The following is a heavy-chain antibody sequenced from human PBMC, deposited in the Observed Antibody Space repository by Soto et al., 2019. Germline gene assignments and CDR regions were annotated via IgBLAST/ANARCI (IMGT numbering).Heavy chain of an antibody. CDR2: ISGSGDST. J-gene: IGHJ4*02. V-gene: IGHV3-23*01. CDR1: GFTFSNYA. CDR3: ASGTNGAFFVY. Sequence: GGSLRLSCAASGFTFSNYAMSWVRQAPGKGLEWVSAISGSGDSTFYADSVKGRFTISRDNVKNSLYLQMNSLRAEDTAVYYCASGTNGAFFVYWGQGILVTVSS. D-gene: IGHD2-8*01.